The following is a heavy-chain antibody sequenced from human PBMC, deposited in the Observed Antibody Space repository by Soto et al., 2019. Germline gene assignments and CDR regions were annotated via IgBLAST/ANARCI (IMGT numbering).Heavy chain of an antibody. CDR1: GYTFTSYG. D-gene: IGHD6-19*01. CDR3: ARADGYSSGWYYMDV. CDR2: ISAYNGNR. V-gene: IGHV1-18*01. Sequence: GASVKVSCKASGYTFTSYGISWVRQAPGQGLEWMGGISAYNGNRNYAQKLQGRVTMTTDTSTSTAYMELRSLRSDDTAVYYSARADGYSSGWYYMDVWGKGTTVTVSS. J-gene: IGHJ6*03.